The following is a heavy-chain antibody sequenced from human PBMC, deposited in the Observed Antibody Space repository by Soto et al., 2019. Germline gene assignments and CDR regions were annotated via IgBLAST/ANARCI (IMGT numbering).Heavy chain of an antibody. J-gene: IGHJ5*02. CDR3: ERVGYYVGGSYRYTGWFDP. V-gene: IGHV4-4*02. D-gene: IGHD3-16*02. CDR1: GGSISSSNW. CDR2: IYHSGST. Sequence: QVQLQESGPGLVKPSGTLSLTCAVSGGSISSSNWWSWVRQPPGKGLEWIGEIYHSGSTNYNPSHKSRVTIAGDKSKLQFSLKQSAVTAADTAVYYCERVGYYVGGSYRYTGWFDPWGQGTLVTVAS.